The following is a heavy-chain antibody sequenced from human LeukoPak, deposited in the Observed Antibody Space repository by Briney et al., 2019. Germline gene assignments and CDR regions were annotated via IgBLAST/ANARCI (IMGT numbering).Heavy chain of an antibody. J-gene: IGHJ4*02. D-gene: IGHD1/OR15-1a*01. V-gene: IGHV1-2*02. Sequence: ASVKVSCKASGYTFTDYYVHWVRQAPGQGLEWMGFINPNSGGTKYAQKFQGRVTVTRDTSISTAYMELSGLRSDDTAVYYWARENKYIYAQGTLDFGGQGPRVPVST. CDR3: ARENKYIYAQGTLDF. CDR2: INPNSGGT. CDR1: GYTFTDYY.